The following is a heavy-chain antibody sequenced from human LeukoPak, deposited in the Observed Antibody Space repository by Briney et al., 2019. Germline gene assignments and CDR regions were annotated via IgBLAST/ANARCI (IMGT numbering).Heavy chain of an antibody. CDR3: ARRRLTGNFDY. J-gene: IGHJ4*02. D-gene: IGHD7-27*01. CDR1: GGSISSSSYY. V-gene: IGHV4-61*05. CDR2: IYYSGST. Sequence: PSETLSLTCTVSGGSISSSSYYWGWIRQPPGKGLEWIGYIYYSGSTNYNPSLKSRVTISVDTSKNQFSLKLSSVTAADTAVYYCARRRLTGNFDYWGQGTLVTVSS.